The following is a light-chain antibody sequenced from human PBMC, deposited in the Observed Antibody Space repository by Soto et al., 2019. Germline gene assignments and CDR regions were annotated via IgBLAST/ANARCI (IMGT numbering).Light chain of an antibody. Sequence: QPVLTQSPSASASLGASVKLTCTLSSGRSNYAIAWHQQQPEKGPRYLMKVNSGGSHIKGDGIPDRFSGSSSGAERYLFISSLQSEDEADYYCQTWGTGSAFVVFGGGTQLTVL. CDR3: QTWGTGSAFVV. J-gene: IGLJ7*01. V-gene: IGLV4-69*01. CDR2: VNSGGSH. CDR1: SGRSNYA.